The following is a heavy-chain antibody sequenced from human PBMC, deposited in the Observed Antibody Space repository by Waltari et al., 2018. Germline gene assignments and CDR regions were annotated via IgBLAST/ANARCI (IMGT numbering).Heavy chain of an antibody. Sequence: EVQVLESGGGLVQPGGSLRLSRQASGFTSLTHAKNWVRPAPGKGLGWVSSISVSDATYYADSGKCRFTVSRDYSDNTIYLQMHRLRADDTAVYFCAKPFYNWDDPLHSWGQGTPVTVSS. J-gene: IGHJ1*01. CDR3: AKPFYNWDDPLHS. CDR1: GFTSLTHA. V-gene: IGHV3-23*01. CDR2: ISVSDAT. D-gene: IGHD1-20*01.